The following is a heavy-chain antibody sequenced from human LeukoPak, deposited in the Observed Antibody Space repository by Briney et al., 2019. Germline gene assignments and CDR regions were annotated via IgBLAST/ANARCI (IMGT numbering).Heavy chain of an antibody. D-gene: IGHD4-17*01. CDR2: ISAYNGNT. CDR3: ATNMASTVTTQIKDRAFDI. CDR1: GYTFTSYG. Sequence: ASVKVSCKASGYTFTSYGIIWVRQAPGQGLEWMGWISAYNGNTNYAQKLQGRVTMTTDTSTSTAYMELRSLRSDDTAVYYCATNMASTVTTQIKDRAFDIRGQGTMVTVSS. V-gene: IGHV1-18*01. J-gene: IGHJ3*02.